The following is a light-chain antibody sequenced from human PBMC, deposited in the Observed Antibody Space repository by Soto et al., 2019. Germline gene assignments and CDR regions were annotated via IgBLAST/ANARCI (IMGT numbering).Light chain of an antibody. CDR2: GAS. Sequence: VLTPSPDSLAVPLGASSTIKCKSSQSVASRNLAWYQQKSGQAPRLLIYGASTRESGVPDRFSGSGSGTDFTLTIGSLQAEDVAVYYCQHYYSAPLTFGGGTKVDVK. CDR3: QHYYSAPLT. CDR1: QSVASRN. J-gene: IGKJ4*01. V-gene: IGKV4-1*01.